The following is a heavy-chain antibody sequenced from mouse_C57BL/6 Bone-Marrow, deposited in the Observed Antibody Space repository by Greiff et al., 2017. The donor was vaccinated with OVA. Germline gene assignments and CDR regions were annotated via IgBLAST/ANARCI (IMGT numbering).Heavy chain of an antibody. J-gene: IGHJ2*01. CDR2: IFPGSGST. CDR3: ARIYYGSSGYFDY. D-gene: IGHD1-1*01. CDR1: GYTFTDYY. Sequence: VKLMESGPELVKPGASVKISCKASGYTFTDYYINWVKQRPGQGLEWIGWIFPGSGSTYYNEKFKGKATLTVDKSSSTAYMLLSSLTSEDSAVYFCARIYYGSSGYFDYWGQGTTLTVSS. V-gene: IGHV1-75*01.